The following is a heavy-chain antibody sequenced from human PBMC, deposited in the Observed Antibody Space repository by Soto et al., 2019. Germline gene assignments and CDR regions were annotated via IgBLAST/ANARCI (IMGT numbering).Heavy chain of an antibody. J-gene: IGHJ4*02. D-gene: IGHD3-9*01. CDR3: ARVTGYPNEFDY. CDR2: ISSSSSYI. V-gene: IGHV3-21*01. CDR1: GFTFSSYS. Sequence: EVQLVESGGGLVKPGGSLRLSCAASGFTFSSYSMNWVRQAPGKGLEWVSSISSSSSYIYYADSVKGRSTISRDNAKNSLYLQMNSLRAEDTAVYYCARVTGYPNEFDYWGQGTLVTVSS.